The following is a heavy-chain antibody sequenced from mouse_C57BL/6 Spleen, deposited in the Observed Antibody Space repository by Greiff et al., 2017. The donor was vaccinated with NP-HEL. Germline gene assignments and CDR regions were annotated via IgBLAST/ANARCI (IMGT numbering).Heavy chain of an antibody. Sequence: EVQRVESGPELVKPGASVKIPCKASGYTFTDYNMDWVKQSHGKSLEWIGDINPNNGGTIYNQKFKGKATLTVDKSSSTAYMELRSLTSEDTAVYYCARSRDGYRFAYWGQGTLVTVSA. D-gene: IGHD2-3*01. CDR1: GYTFTDYN. J-gene: IGHJ3*01. V-gene: IGHV1-18*01. CDR3: ARSRDGYRFAY. CDR2: INPNNGGT.